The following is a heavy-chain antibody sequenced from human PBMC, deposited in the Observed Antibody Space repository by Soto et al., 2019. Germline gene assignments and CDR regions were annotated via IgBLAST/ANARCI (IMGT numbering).Heavy chain of an antibody. Sequence: QVQLLESGPGLVKPSQTLSLTCSVSGDSISNLDYFWAWIRQPPGQALEYIGYIYKSATTYYNPSFEGRVAISVATSKSQFSLNVTSVTAADTAVYFCARGRYCLTGRCFPNWFDSWGQGALVTVSS. D-gene: IGHD7-27*01. V-gene: IGHV4-30-4*01. CDR3: ARGRYCLTGRCFPNWFDS. J-gene: IGHJ5*01. CDR1: GDSISNLDYF. CDR2: IYKSATT.